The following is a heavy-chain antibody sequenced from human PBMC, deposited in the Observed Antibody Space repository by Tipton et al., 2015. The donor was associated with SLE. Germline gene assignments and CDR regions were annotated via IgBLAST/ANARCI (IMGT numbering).Heavy chain of an antibody. J-gene: IGHJ6*03. D-gene: IGHD3-16*01. CDR3: ARDWAYMDV. CDR1: GFTFSSYS. V-gene: IGHV3-23*01. Sequence: SLRLSCAASGFTFSSYSMSWVRQAPGKGLEWVSIISNSGGSAHYADSVKGRFTISRDNSKNTLYLQMNSLRAEDTAVYYCARDWAYMDVWGKGTLVTVSS. CDR2: ISNSGGSA.